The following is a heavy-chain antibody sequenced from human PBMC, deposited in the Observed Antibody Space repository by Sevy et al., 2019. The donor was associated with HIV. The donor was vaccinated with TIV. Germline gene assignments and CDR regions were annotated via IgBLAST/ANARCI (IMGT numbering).Heavy chain of an antibody. J-gene: IGHJ3*02. D-gene: IGHD2-8*02. CDR2: ITYDGSNK. V-gene: IGHV3-30*02. Sequence: GGSLRLSCAASGFTFSYYGIHWVRQAPGKGLEWVAFITYDGSNKHHADSVKGRFTISRDNSENTLYLQMNSLRAEDTAMYYCARDRKVVLVVYAIPFDAFDIWGQGTLVTVSS. CDR3: ARDRKVVLVVYAIPFDAFDI. CDR1: GFTFSYYG.